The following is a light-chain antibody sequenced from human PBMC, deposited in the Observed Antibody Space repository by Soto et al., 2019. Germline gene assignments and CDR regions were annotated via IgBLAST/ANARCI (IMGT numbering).Light chain of an antibody. CDR3: QQYGSPPRR. V-gene: IGKV3-20*01. Sequence: EIVLTQSPGTLYLSPGERATLFCTASQSVSYLAWYQQKPGQGPRLLIYVASSRATGIPDRFSVSGSGTDYTLTISRLEPEDFAVYYCQQYGSPPRRFGQGTKVEIK. CDR2: VAS. J-gene: IGKJ1*01. CDR1: QSVSY.